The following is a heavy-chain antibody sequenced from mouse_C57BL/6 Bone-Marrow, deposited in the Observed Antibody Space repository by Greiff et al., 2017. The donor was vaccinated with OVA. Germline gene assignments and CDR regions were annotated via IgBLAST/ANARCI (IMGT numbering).Heavy chain of an antibody. CDR3: ARGVYYYGNRYGDMDY. CDR1: GYAFSSYW. CDR2: IYPGDGDT. V-gene: IGHV1-80*01. D-gene: IGHD1-1*01. J-gene: IGHJ4*01. Sequence: VQGVESGAELVKPGASVKMSCKASGYAFSSYWMNWVKQRPGKGLEWIGQIYPGDGDTNYNEKFKGKATLTADKSSSTAYMQLSSLTSEDSAVYFCARGVYYYGNRYGDMDYWGQGTTVTVSS.